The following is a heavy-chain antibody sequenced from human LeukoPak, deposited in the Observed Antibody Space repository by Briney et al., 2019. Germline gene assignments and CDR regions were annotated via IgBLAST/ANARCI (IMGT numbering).Heavy chain of an antibody. D-gene: IGHD3-16*01. CDR2: ISAYNGNT. CDR3: ARVYDYVWGSYNAFDI. CDR1: GYTFTSYG. Sequence: GASVKVSCTASGYTFTSYGISWVRQAPGQGLEWMGWISAYNGNTNYAQKLQGRVTMTTDTSTSTAYMELRSLRSDDTAVYYCARVYDYVWGSYNAFDIWGQGTMVTVSS. J-gene: IGHJ3*02. V-gene: IGHV1-18*01.